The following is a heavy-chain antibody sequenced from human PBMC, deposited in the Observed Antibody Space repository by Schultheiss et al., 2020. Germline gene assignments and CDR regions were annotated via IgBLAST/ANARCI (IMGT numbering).Heavy chain of an antibody. CDR1: GFTFSSYA. CDR2: ISYDGSNK. V-gene: IGHV3-30-3*01. CDR3: ARERKRIFDY. Sequence: GGSLRLSCAASGFTFSSYAMHWVRQAPGKGLEWVAVISYDGSNKYYADSVKGRFTISRDNSKNTLYLQMNSLRAEDTAVYYCARERKRIFDYWGQGTLVTVSS. J-gene: IGHJ4*02. D-gene: IGHD1-14*01.